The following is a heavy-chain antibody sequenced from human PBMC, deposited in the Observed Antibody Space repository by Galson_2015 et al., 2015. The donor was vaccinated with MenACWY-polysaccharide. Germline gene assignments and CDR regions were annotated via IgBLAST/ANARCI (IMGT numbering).Heavy chain of an antibody. CDR3: ASSLRSGMDV. Sequence: SLRLSCAASGFTFSSYAMHWVRQAPGKGLEWVAVISYDGSNKYYADSVKGRFTISRDNSKNTLYLQMSSLRSEDTAVYYCASSLRSGMDVWGQGTTVTVSS. CDR2: ISYDGSNK. J-gene: IGHJ6*02. CDR1: GFTFSSYA. D-gene: IGHD4-17*01. V-gene: IGHV3-30-3*01.